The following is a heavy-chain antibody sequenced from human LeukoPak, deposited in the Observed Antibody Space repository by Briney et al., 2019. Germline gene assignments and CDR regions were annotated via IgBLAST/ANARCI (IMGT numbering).Heavy chain of an antibody. J-gene: IGHJ5*02. Sequence: GGSLRFSCAASGFTFSSYATRWVRQAPGKGLEWVSAISGSGGSTYYANSVKGRFTISRDTSKNTMSLQMNSLSAEDTAVSYCAKGGGQFATKGWFDPWGQGTLVTVSS. D-gene: IGHD3-10*01. CDR2: ISGSGGST. V-gene: IGHV3-23*01. CDR1: GFTFSSYA. CDR3: AKGGGQFATKGWFDP.